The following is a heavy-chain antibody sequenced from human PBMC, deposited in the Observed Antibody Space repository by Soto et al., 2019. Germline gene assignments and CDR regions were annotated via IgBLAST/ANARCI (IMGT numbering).Heavy chain of an antibody. CDR3: AKSGSSGWYGWFDP. Sequence: SGPTLVNPTHTPTLTCIFSGFSLRTSGVGVGWIRQPPGKALEWLGFIYWNDDKRYSPSLKSRLTITKDTSKNQVVLTMTNMDPVDTATYYCAKSGSSGWYGWFDPWGQGTLVTVSS. J-gene: IGHJ5*02. CDR2: IYWNDDK. D-gene: IGHD6-19*01. CDR1: GFSLRTSGVG. V-gene: IGHV2-5*01.